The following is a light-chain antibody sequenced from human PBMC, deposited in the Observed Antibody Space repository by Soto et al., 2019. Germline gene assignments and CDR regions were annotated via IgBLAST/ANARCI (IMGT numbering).Light chain of an antibody. CDR3: GTWDSSLSAVV. Sequence: QSVLTQPPSVSGAPGQKVTISCSGTSSNIGNNYVSWYQQLPGTAPKLLIYVNNNRPSGIPDRFSGSKSGTSATLGITGLQTGDEADYYCGTWDSSLSAVVFGGGTKLTVL. J-gene: IGLJ2*01. CDR2: VNN. CDR1: SSNIGNNY. V-gene: IGLV1-51*01.